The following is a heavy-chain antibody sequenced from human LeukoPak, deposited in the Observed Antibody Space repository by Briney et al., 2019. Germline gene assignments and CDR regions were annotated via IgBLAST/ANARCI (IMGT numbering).Heavy chain of an antibody. Sequence: GGSLRLSCAASGFTFSSYAMSWVRQAPGKGLEWVSAISGSGGSTYYADSVKGRFTISRDNSKNTLYLQTNSLRAEDTAVYYCAKTGYSYGYAYWFDPWGQGTLVTVSS. J-gene: IGHJ5*02. D-gene: IGHD5-18*01. CDR3: AKTGYSYGYAYWFDP. V-gene: IGHV3-23*01. CDR2: ISGSGGST. CDR1: GFTFSSYA.